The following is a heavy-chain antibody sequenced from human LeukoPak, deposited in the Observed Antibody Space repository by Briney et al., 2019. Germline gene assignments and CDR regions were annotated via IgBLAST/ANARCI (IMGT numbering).Heavy chain of an antibody. CDR2: ISASGGST. CDR3: ARHDIAVAGFDY. J-gene: IGHJ4*02. D-gene: IGHD6-19*01. V-gene: IGHV3-66*04. CDR1: GFTFSNYV. Sequence: GGSLRLSCAASGFTFSNYVMSWVRQAPGKGLEWVSVISASGGSTYYADSVKGRFTISRDNSKNTLYLQMNSLRAEDTAVYYCARHDIAVAGFDYWGQGTLVTVSS.